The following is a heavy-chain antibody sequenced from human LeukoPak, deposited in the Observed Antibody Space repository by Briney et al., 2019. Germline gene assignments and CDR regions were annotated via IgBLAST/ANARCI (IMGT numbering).Heavy chain of an antibody. Sequence: GGSLRLSCAAFGFTSSGYAMSWVRQAPGKGLEWVSSISSSTSYIYYADSVKGRFTISKDNAKNSLYLQMNSLRAEDTAVYYCARAGGSTVSHSDYWGQGTLVTVSS. CDR2: ISSSTSYI. CDR1: GFTSSGYA. CDR3: ARAGGSTVSHSDY. D-gene: IGHD4-17*01. V-gene: IGHV3-21*01. J-gene: IGHJ4*02.